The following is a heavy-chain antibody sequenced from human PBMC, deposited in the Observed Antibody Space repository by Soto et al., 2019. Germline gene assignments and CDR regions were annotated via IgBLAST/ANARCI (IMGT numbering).Heavy chain of an antibody. V-gene: IGHV4-59*08. J-gene: IGHJ4*02. D-gene: IGHD6-19*01. Sequence: PSETLSLTCTVSGGSLSSYYWSRIRQPPGKGLEWIGYIYYSGSTNYNPFLKSRVTISVDTSKNQFSLKLSSVTAADTAVYYCASTKPLYSSGWVDVPTYFDYWAQGTLVTVSS. CDR2: IYYSGST. CDR3: ASTKPLYSSGWVDVPTYFDY. CDR1: GGSLSSYY.